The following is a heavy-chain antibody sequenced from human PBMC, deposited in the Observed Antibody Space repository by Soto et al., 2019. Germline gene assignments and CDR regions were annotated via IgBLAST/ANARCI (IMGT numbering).Heavy chain of an antibody. CDR3: ARDLTDSSGYPEYFQH. CDR1: GFTFSSYA. D-gene: IGHD3-22*01. CDR2: ISYDGSNK. Sequence: GGSLRLSCAASGFTFSSYAMHWVRQAPGKGLEWVAVISYDGSNKYYADSVKGRFTISRDNSKNTLYLQMNSLRAEDTAVYYCARDLTDSSGYPEYFQHWGQGTLVTVSS. J-gene: IGHJ1*01. V-gene: IGHV3-30-3*01.